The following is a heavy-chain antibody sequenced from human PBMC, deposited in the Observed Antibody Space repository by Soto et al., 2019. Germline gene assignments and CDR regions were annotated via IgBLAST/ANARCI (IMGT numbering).Heavy chain of an antibody. J-gene: IGHJ5*02. D-gene: IGHD3-10*01. CDR1: GYTVTSYE. V-gene: IGHV1-8*01. CDR2: MNPNRDNT. Sequence: QVQLVQSGAEVKKPGASVKVCCKASGYTVTSYEINWVRQATGQGLEWMGWMNPNRDNTGYAQKFKGRVTMTRNTSISTVYMELSSLRSEDTAVYYCARGSRGVRFDPWGQGTLVTVSS. CDR3: ARGSRGVRFDP.